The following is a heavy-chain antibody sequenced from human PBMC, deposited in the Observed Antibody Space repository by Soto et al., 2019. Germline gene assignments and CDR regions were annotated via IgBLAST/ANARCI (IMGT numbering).Heavy chain of an antibody. D-gene: IGHD4-17*01. CDR1: GFTFSSYG. J-gene: IGHJ2*01. Sequence: QVQLVESRGGVVQPGRSLRLSCAASGFTFSSYGMHWVRQAPGKGLEWVAVIWYDGSNKYYADSVKGRFTISRDNSKNTLYLQMNSLRAEDTAVYYCARGAYDGDYYRRWYFDLWGRGTLVTVSS. CDR3: ARGAYDGDYYRRWYFDL. CDR2: IWYDGSNK. V-gene: IGHV3-33*01.